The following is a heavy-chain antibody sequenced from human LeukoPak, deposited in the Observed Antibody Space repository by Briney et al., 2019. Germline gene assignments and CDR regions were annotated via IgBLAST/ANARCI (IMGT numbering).Heavy chain of an antibody. V-gene: IGHV3-11*06. J-gene: IGHJ6*02. CDR3: ARLPSIAAAGAVVYYYGMDV. Sequence: GGSLRLSCAASGFTFSDYYMSWIRQAPGKGLEWVSYISSSSSYTNYADSVKGRFTISRDNAKSSLYLQMNSLRAEDTAVYYCARLPSIAAAGAVVYYYGMDVWGQGTTVTVSS. CDR1: GFTFSDYY. CDR2: ISSSSSYT. D-gene: IGHD6-13*01.